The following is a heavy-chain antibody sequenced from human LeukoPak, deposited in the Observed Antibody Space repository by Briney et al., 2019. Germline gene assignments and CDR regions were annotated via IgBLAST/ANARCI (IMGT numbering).Heavy chain of an antibody. CDR3: ARVNPVVPAAILFRSAGIYFDY. CDR1: GFTFSSYG. Sequence: PGRSLRLSCAASGFTFSSYGMNWVRQAPGKGLEWVSSISSSSSYIYYADSVKGRFTISRDNAKNSLYLQMNSLRAEDTAVYYCARVNPVVPAAILFRSAGIYFDYWGQGTLVTVSS. V-gene: IGHV3-21*01. D-gene: IGHD2-2*01. CDR2: ISSSSSYI. J-gene: IGHJ4*02.